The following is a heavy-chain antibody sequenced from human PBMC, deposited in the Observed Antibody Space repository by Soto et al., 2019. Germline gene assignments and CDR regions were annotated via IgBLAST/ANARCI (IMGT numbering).Heavy chain of an antibody. V-gene: IGHV4-59*08. J-gene: IGHJ4*02. CDR2: IYYSGST. CDR1: GGSISNHY. D-gene: IGHD1-26*01. Sequence: SETLSLTCTVSGGSISNHYWSWIRQPPGKGLELIGYIYYSGSTNYNPSLRSRVTISVDTSKNQFSLKLSSVTAADTAVYYCARWVGHFDFWGPGTLVTVS. CDR3: ARWVGHFDF.